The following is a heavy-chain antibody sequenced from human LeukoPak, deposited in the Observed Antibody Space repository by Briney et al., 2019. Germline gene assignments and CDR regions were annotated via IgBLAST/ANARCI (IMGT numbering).Heavy chain of an antibody. CDR3: ARHDYGGNALLDY. D-gene: IGHD4-23*01. Sequence: SETLSLTCAVYGGSFSGYYWSWIRQPPGKGLEWIGEINHSGSTNCNPSLKSRVTISVDTSKNQFSLKLSSVTAADTAVYYCARHDYGGNALLDYWGQGTLVTVSS. V-gene: IGHV4-34*01. CDR2: INHSGST. J-gene: IGHJ4*02. CDR1: GGSFSGYY.